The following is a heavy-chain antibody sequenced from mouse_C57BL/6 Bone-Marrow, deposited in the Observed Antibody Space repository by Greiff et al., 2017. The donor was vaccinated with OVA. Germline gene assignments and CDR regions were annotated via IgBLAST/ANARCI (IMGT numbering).Heavy chain of an antibody. CDR2: ISYAGSN. J-gene: IGHJ4*01. Sequence: ESGPGLVKPSPSLSLTCSVTGYSITSGYYWNWIRQFPGNKLEWMGYISYAGSNNYNPSLKNRISITRDTSKNPFFLKLNSVTTEDTATYYCARGDWFNDEDAMDDWGQGTSVTVSS. CDR1: GYSITSGYY. D-gene: IGHD2-12*01. V-gene: IGHV3-6*01. CDR3: ARGDWFNDEDAMDD.